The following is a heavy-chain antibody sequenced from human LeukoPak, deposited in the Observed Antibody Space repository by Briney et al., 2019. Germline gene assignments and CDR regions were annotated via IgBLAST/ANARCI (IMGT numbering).Heavy chain of an antibody. Sequence: ASVTVSCKVSGYTLTELSMHWVRQAPGQGLEWMGWISAYNGNTNYAQKLQGRFTMTTDTSTSTAYMELRSLRSDDTAVYYCARDQGDYGDYWGQGTLVTVSS. V-gene: IGHV1-18*01. CDR2: ISAYNGNT. J-gene: IGHJ4*02. CDR1: GYTLTELS. CDR3: ARDQGDYGDY.